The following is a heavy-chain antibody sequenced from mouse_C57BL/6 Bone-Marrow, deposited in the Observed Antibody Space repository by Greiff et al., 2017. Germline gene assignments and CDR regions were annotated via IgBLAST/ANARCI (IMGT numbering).Heavy chain of an antibody. CDR2: IYPRSGNT. V-gene: IGHV1-81*01. J-gene: IGHJ1*03. CDR1: GYTFTSYG. CDR3: ARYGGYYDYDVGYFDV. D-gene: IGHD2-4*01. Sequence: VQLQQSGAELARPGASVKLSCKASGYTFTSYGISWVKQRTGQGLEWIGEIYPRSGNTYYNEKFKGKATLTADNSSSPAYMELRSLTSEDSAVYFCARYGGYYDYDVGYFDVWGTGTTVTVSS.